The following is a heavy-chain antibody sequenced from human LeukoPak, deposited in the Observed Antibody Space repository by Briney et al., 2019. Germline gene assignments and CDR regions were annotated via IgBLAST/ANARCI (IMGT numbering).Heavy chain of an antibody. CDR3: AKGDAYSSGSYFEY. J-gene: IGHJ4*02. CDR1: SLTFRRFA. V-gene: IGHV3-23*01. D-gene: IGHD3-10*01. CDR2: VSGRGDST. Sequence: GGSLRLFCAASSLTFRRFAISWVTHAPGKGLEWVSGVSGRGDSTNYADTVKGRFTISRDNSKNTLYLQMNSLRADDTAVYYCAKGDAYSSGSYFEYWGQGALVTVSS.